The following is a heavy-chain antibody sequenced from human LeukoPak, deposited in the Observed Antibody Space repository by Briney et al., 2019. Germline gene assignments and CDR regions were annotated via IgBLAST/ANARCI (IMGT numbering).Heavy chain of an antibody. CDR3: ARTPPSGAAHFWSGYRTFDY. Sequence: GGSLRLSCAASGFTFSSYAMSWVRQAPGKGLEWASAISGSGGSTYYADSVKGRFTISRDNSKNTLYLQMNSLRAEDTAVYYCARTPPSGAAHFWSGYRTFDYWGQGTLVTVSS. J-gene: IGHJ4*02. D-gene: IGHD3-3*02. CDR1: GFTFSSYA. CDR2: ISGSGGST. V-gene: IGHV3-23*01.